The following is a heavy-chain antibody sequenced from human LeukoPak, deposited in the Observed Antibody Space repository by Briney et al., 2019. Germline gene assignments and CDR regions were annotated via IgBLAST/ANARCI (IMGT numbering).Heavy chain of an antibody. J-gene: IGHJ4*02. CDR1: GGSFSGYY. Sequence: SETLSLTCAVYGGSFSGYYWGWIRQPPGKGLEWIGEINHSGSTNYNPSLKSRVTISVDTYKNQFSLKLNSVTAADTAVYYCARHVSSMVRGLMYFDYWGQGTLVTVSS. CDR2: INHSGST. CDR3: ARHVSSMVRGLMYFDY. D-gene: IGHD3-10*01. V-gene: IGHV4-34*01.